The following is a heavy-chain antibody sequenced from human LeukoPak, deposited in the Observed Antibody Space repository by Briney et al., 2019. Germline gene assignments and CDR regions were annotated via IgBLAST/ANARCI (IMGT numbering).Heavy chain of an antibody. CDR1: GGSVSSGSYY. D-gene: IGHD3-10*01. J-gene: IGHJ5*02. CDR2: IYYSGST. Sequence: SETLSLTCTVSGGSVSSGSYYWSWIRQPPGTGLEWIGYIYYSGSTNYNPSLKSRVTISVDTSKNQFSLKLSSVTAADTAVYYCARWHYYGSGSYYTNWFDPWGQGTLVTVSS. CDR3: ARWHYYGSGSYYTNWFDP. V-gene: IGHV4-61*01.